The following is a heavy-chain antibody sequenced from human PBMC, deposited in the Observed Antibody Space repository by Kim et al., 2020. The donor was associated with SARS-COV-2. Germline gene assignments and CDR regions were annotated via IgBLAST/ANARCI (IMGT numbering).Heavy chain of an antibody. Sequence: GGSLRLSCVASGFTFSNAWMSWVRQDPGKGLEWVGRIKSNTAGGTTDYAAPVKGRFTISRDDSKNTLYLQMNSLTTDDTAVYYCTAYLTMVGGQGTLVTVSS. CDR2: IKSNTAGGTT. CDR3: TAYLTMV. D-gene: IGHD3-10*01. V-gene: IGHV3-15*01. J-gene: IGHJ4*02. CDR1: GFTFSNAW.